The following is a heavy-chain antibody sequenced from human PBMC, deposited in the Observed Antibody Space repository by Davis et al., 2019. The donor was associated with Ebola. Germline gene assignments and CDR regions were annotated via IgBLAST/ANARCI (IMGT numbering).Heavy chain of an antibody. CDR1: GFTFNNYW. CDR2: IKEDGSQK. V-gene: IGHV3-7*01. Sequence: GESLKISCAASGFTFNNYWMTWVRQAPGEGLEWVAHIKEDGSQKYYVDSVKGRFTISRDNAQTSLSLQMNSLRVDDTAIYYCVRDAGWQRLDNWGQGTLVTVSS. D-gene: IGHD2-15*01. CDR3: VRDAGWQRLDN. J-gene: IGHJ4*02.